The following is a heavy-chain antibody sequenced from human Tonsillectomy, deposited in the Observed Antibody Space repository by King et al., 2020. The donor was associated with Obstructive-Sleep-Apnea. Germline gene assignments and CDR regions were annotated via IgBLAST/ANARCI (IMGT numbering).Heavy chain of an antibody. D-gene: IGHD3-10*01. CDR1: GFTFSSYA. Sequence: VQLVESGGGLVQPGGSLRLSCAASGFTFSSYAMSWVRQAPGKGLEWVSAISGSGGSTYYADSVKGRFTISRDNSKNTLYLQMNSLRAEDTAVYYCANALPCRAAITSRYFDLWGRGTLFPVSS. CDR2: ISGSGGST. CDR3: ANALPCRAAITSRYFDL. V-gene: IGHV3-23*04. J-gene: IGHJ2*01.